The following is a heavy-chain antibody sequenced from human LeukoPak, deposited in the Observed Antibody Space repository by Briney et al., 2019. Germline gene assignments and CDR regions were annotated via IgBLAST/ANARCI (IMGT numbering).Heavy chain of an antibody. Sequence: GGSLRLSCVASGFIFSAHWMTWVRQAPGKGLEWVANIRQDEGEKYYVESVEGRFTISRDKAKNSVYLQMNSLRIEDTAVYYCARDDEHSGFDYLPDYWGQGTLVTVSS. CDR3: ARDDEHSGFDYLPDY. J-gene: IGHJ4*02. V-gene: IGHV3-7*01. D-gene: IGHD5-12*01. CDR2: IRQDEGEK. CDR1: GFIFSAHW.